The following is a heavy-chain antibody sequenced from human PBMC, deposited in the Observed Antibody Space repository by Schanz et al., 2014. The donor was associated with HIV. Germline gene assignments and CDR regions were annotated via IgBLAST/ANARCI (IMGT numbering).Heavy chain of an antibody. CDR3: ARDLGYYGSGSHNWFDS. CDR2: MWYDESHK. D-gene: IGHD3-10*01. Sequence: VQLLESRGGLVKPGGSLRLSCTASGFTFSSSGMHWVRQAPGKGLEWVAAMWYDESHKGYADSVKGRFTISRDNSKNTLYLQMNTLRAEDTAIYYCARDLGYYGSGSHNWFDSWGQGTLVAVSS. CDR1: GFTFSSSG. V-gene: IGHV3-33*01. J-gene: IGHJ5*01.